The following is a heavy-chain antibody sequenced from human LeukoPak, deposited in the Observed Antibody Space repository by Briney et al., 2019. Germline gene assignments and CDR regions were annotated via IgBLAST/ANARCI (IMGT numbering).Heavy chain of an antibody. CDR1: GYTFTGYY. CDR3: ARLVRVWFGESHPVTYFDY. Sequence: VASVKVSCKASGYTFTGYYMHWVRQAPGQGLEWMGWINPNSGGTNYAQKFQGRVTMTRGTSTSTVYMELSSLRSEDTAVYYCARLVRVWFGESHPVTYFDYWGQGTLVTVSS. CDR2: INPNSGGT. V-gene: IGHV1-2*02. J-gene: IGHJ4*02. D-gene: IGHD3-10*01.